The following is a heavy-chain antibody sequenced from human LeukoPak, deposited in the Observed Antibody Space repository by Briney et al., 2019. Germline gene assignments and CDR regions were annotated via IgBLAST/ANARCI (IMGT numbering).Heavy chain of an antibody. Sequence: GSLRLSCAASGFTFSSYWMSWVRQAPGKGLEWIGEVNHSGSTNYNPSLKSRVTISVDTSKNQFSLKLSSVTAADTAVYYCARLIYYYGSGSYQDYWGQGTLVTVSS. CDR2: VNHSGST. CDR3: ARLIYYYGSGSYQDY. CDR1: GFTFSSYW. V-gene: IGHV4-34*01. J-gene: IGHJ4*02. D-gene: IGHD3-10*01.